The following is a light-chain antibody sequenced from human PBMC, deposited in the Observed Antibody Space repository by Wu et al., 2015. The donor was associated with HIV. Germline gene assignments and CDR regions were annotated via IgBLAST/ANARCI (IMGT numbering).Light chain of an antibody. CDR3: QQYHGFSWT. CDR2: AAS. CDR1: QGVSSW. V-gene: IGKV1-12*01. Sequence: QMSQSPSSVSASVGDRVTITCRASQGVSSWIAWYQQKPGKAPKLLIYAASVLRSGVPSRFSGSGSGTEFTLTISSLQPEDFATYYCQQYHGFSWTFGQGTKVEIK. J-gene: IGKJ1*01.